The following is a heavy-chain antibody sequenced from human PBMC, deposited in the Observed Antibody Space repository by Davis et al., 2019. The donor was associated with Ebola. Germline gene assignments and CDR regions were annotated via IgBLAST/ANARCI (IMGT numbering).Heavy chain of an antibody. J-gene: IGHJ6*03. CDR1: GFTFSSYA. V-gene: IGHV1-3*01. CDR3: ARDPFYCSSTSCYFDHYYYMDV. D-gene: IGHD2-2*01. Sequence: PGGSLRLSCAASGFTFSSYAMHWVRQAPGQRLEWMGWINAGNGNTKYSQKFQGRVTITRDTSASTAYMELSSLRSEDTAVYYCARDPFYCSSTSCYFDHYYYMDVWGKGTTVTVSS. CDR2: INAGNGNT.